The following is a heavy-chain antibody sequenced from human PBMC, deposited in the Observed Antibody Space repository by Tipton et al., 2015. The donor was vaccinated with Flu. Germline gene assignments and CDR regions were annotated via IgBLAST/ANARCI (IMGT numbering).Heavy chain of an antibody. J-gene: IGHJ6*02. CDR1: GGSISSSSYY. V-gene: IGHV4-39*07. D-gene: IGHD3-10*01. CDR3: ARDDHWFIGSDESRLYYYYGMDV. Sequence: TLSLTCTVSGGSISSSSYYWGWIRQPPGKGLEWIGSIYYSGSTYYNPSLKSRVTISVDTSKNQFSLKLSSVTAADTAVYYCARDDHWFIGSDESRLYYYYGMDVWGQGTTVTVSS. CDR2: IYYSGST.